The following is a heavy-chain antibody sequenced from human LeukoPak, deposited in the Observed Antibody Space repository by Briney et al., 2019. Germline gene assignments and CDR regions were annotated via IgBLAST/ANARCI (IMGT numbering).Heavy chain of an antibody. CDR2: INHSGST. J-gene: IGHJ4*02. CDR3: ARGPAGYRYYYGSGSTLDY. V-gene: IGHV4-34*01. D-gene: IGHD3-10*01. Sequence: SETLSLTCAVYGGSFSGYYWSWIRQPPGKGLEWIGEINHSGSTNYNPSLKSRVTISVDTSKNQFSLKLSSVTAADTAVYYCARGPAGYRYYYGSGSTLDYWGQGTLVTVYS. CDR1: GGSFSGYY.